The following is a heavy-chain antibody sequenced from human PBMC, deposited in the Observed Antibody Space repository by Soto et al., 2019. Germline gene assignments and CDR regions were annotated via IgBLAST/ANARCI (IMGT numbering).Heavy chain of an antibody. V-gene: IGHV4-39*07. D-gene: IGHD3-3*01. CDR2: INYSGST. J-gene: IGHJ5*02. CDR1: GGSVSSSDNY. Sequence: SVPLSLTCNVSGGSVSSSDNYWGWIRQPPGKGLEWIGSINYSGSTNYNPSLKSRVTISVDTSKNQFSLKLSSVTAADTAVYYCAGFLTIFGVVPPLKKRPNWFDPWGQGTLVTVSS. CDR3: AGFLTIFGVVPPLKKRPNWFDP.